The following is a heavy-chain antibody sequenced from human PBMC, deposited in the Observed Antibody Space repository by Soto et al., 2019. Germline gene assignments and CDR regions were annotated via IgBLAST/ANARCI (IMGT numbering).Heavy chain of an antibody. Sequence: GGSLRLSCAASGFTFSSYIMNWVRQSPGKGLEWVSSISSSSSYIYYADSVKGRFTISRDNAKNSLYLQMNSLRAEDTAVYYCARDRVTIFGVVTYDAFDIWGQGTMVTVSS. V-gene: IGHV3-21*01. CDR3: ARDRVTIFGVVTYDAFDI. CDR2: ISSSSSYI. D-gene: IGHD3-3*01. J-gene: IGHJ3*02. CDR1: GFTFSSYI.